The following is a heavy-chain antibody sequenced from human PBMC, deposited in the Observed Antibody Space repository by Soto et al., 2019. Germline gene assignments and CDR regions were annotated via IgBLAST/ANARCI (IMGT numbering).Heavy chain of an antibody. V-gene: IGHV4-4*02. CDR3: ARIDAHSSGWYYYYYMDV. CDR1: SGSISSSNW. D-gene: IGHD6-19*01. J-gene: IGHJ6*03. CDR2: IYHSGST. Sequence: QVQLQESGPGLVKPSGTLSLTCAVSSGSISSSNWWSWVRQPPGKGLEWIGEIYHSGSTNYNPSLKSRVTISVDKSKNQFSLKLSSVTAADTAVYYCARIDAHSSGWYYYYYMDVWGKGTTVTVSS.